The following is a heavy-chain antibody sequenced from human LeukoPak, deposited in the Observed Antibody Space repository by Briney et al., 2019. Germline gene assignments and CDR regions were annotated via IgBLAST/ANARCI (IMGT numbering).Heavy chain of an antibody. V-gene: IGHV3-74*01. CDR2: INGDGSTT. CDR3: ASSSISAAPFDP. J-gene: IGHJ5*02. D-gene: IGHD6-13*01. Sequence: LGGSLRLSCAASGFTFSTSWMHWVRQAPGKGLVWGSRINGDGSTTGYADSVKGRFTISRDNTKNTLYLHMNSLRAEDTAVYYCASSSISAAPFDPWGQGTLVTVSS. CDR1: GFTFSTSW.